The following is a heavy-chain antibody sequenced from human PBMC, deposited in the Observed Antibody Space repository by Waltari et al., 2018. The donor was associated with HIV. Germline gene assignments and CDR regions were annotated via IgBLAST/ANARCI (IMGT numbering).Heavy chain of an antibody. V-gene: IGHV7-4-1*02. J-gene: IGHJ4*02. CDR1: GYSFTPYA. CDR2: INTNTGTP. D-gene: IGHD6-19*01. CDR3: ARRDVNGWFFHDY. Sequence: QVQLVQYGSELKKPGASVTISCKASGYSFTPYALNGVSQATGQGLAWMGWINTNTGTPTYALGFTGRFVLSLDTSVSTAYLQINSLKSEDTAVYYCARRDVNGWFFHDYWGQGSLVTVSS.